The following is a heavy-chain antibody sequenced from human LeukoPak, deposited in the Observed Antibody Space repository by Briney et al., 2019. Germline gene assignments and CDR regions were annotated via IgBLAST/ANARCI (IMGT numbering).Heavy chain of an antibody. J-gene: IGHJ4*02. CDR2: ISYDGSNK. CDR3: AGDPPVFDY. V-gene: IGHV3-30-3*01. Sequence: GGSLRLPCAASGFTFSSYAMHWVRQAPGKGLEWVAVISYDGSNKYYADSVKGRFTISRDNSKNTLYLQMNSLRAEDTAVYYCAGDPPVFDYWGQGTLVTVSS. CDR1: GFTFSSYA.